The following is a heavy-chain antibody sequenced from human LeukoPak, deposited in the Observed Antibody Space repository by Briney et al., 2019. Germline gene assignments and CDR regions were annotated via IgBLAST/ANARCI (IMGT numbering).Heavy chain of an antibody. CDR3: ARRGTTGTSDYYYYMDV. Sequence: ASVKVSCKTSGYTFTSYDINWVRQATGQGLEWMGWMNPNSGNTGYAQKFQGRVTMTRNTSISTAYLELSSLRSEDTAVYYCARRGTTGTSDYYYYMDVWGKGTTVTVSS. CDR1: GYTFTSYD. D-gene: IGHD1-1*01. J-gene: IGHJ6*03. V-gene: IGHV1-8*01. CDR2: MNPNSGNT.